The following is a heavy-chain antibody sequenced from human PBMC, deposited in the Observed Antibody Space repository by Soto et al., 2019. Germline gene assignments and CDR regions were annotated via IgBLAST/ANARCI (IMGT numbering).Heavy chain of an antibody. V-gene: IGHV6-1*01. CDR1: GDSVSSNSAI. Sequence: SQTLSLTCAISGDSVSSNSAIWNWFRQSPSRGLEWLGRTYYTSQWHNGYAESVKSRISVNPDTSKNQVSLQLNSVTPEDTAVYYCARVYSSGWSFSHGTDAWGQGTTVTVSS. D-gene: IGHD6-19*01. J-gene: IGHJ6*02. CDR3: ARVYSSGWSFSHGTDA. CDR2: TYYTSQWHN.